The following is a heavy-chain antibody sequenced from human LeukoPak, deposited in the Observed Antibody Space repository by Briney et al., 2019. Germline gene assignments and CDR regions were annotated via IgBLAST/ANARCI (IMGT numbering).Heavy chain of an antibody. CDR2: LDGGGGDT. CDR3: AIDSSGYYPPATFDY. V-gene: IGHV3-23*01. D-gene: IGHD3-22*01. Sequence: GGSLRLSCAASGFTFSSFAMSWVRQAPGKGLEWVSALDGGGGDTYYADSVRGRFTISRDNSKNTLYLQMNSLRAEDTAVYYCAIDSSGYYPPATFDYWGQGTLVTVSS. CDR1: GFTFSSFA. J-gene: IGHJ4*02.